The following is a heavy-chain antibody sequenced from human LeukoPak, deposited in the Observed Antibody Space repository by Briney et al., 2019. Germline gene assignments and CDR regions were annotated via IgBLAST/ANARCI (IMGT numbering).Heavy chain of an antibody. J-gene: IGHJ6*02. Sequence: ALVKVSCKASGGTFSSYAISWVRQAPGQGLEWMGGIIPIFGTANYAQKFQGRVTITADESTSTAYMELSSLRSEDTAVYYCARDPQVGRRYCSGGSCYSYYYGMDVWGQGTTVTVSS. D-gene: IGHD2-15*01. V-gene: IGHV1-69*01. CDR3: ARDPQVGRRYCSGGSCYSYYYGMDV. CDR2: IIPIFGTA. CDR1: GGTFSSYA.